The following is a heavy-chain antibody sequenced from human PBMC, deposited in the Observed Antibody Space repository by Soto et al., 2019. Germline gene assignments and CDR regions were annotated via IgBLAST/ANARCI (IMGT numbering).Heavy chain of an antibody. CDR3: ARDRIAVRLYYYGMDV. CDR2: INSDGSST. J-gene: IGHJ6*02. D-gene: IGHD6-6*01. CDR1: GFTFSSYW. V-gene: IGHV3-74*01. Sequence: HPGGSLRLSCAASGFTFSSYWMHWVRQAPGKGLVWVSRINSDGSSTSYADSVKGRFTISRDNAKNTLYLQMNSLRAEDTAVYYCARDRIAVRLYYYGMDVWGQGTTVTVSS.